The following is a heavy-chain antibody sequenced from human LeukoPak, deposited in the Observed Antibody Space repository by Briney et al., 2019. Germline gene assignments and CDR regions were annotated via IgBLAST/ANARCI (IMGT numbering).Heavy chain of an antibody. D-gene: IGHD3-10*01. CDR2: IYPGDSDT. CDR1: GYSFTSYW. J-gene: IGHJ4*02. CDR3: ARPAGAGYGSGSYYILDY. V-gene: IGHV5-51*01. Sequence: GESLKISCKGSGYSFTSYWIGWVRQMPGKGLEWMGIIYPGDSDTRYGPSFQGQVTISADKSISTAYLQWSSLKASDTAMYYCARPAGAGYGSGSYYILDYWGQGTLVTVSS.